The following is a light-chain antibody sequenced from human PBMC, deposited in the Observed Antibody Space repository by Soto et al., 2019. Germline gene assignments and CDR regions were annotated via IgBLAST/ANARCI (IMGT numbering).Light chain of an antibody. Sequence: VVMTQSPASLSVSPGERVTLSCRASQSVDGDLAWFQQKPGQAPRLLISGASTRAAGIPDRFSGSGSGTDFTLTITSLQSDDFAAYYCQQYNNWPKTFGQGTKLEIK. J-gene: IGKJ2*01. CDR3: QQYNNWPKT. V-gene: IGKV3-15*01. CDR1: QSVDGD. CDR2: GAS.